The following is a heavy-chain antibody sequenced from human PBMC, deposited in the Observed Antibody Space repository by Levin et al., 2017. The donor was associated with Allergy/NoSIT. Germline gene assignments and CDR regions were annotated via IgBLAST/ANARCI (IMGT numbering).Heavy chain of an antibody. CDR3: ARDGNIVSGYDYPSDY. V-gene: IGHV1-18*01. Sequence: AASVKVSCKASGYTFTSYGITWVRQAPGQGLEWMGWISAYNGNTNYAQKLQGRVTMTTDTSTSTAYMELRSLRSDDTAVYYCARDGNIVSGYDYPSDYWGQGTLVTVSS. CDR1: GYTFTSYG. D-gene: IGHD5-12*01. J-gene: IGHJ4*02. CDR2: ISAYNGNT.